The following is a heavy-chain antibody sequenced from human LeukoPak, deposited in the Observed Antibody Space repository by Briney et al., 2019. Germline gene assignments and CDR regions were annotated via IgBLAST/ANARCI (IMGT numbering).Heavy chain of an antibody. CDR2: INPNSGGT. CDR3: ARVHDILGFDY. D-gene: IGHD3-9*01. J-gene: IGHJ4*02. V-gene: IGHV1-2*02. Sequence: ASVKVSCKASGYTFTAYYIYWVRQAPGQGLEWMGWINPNSGGTNYAQKFQGRVTMTRDTSISTVYMELTRLRSDDTAFYYCARVHDILGFDYWGQGTLVTVSS. CDR1: GYTFTAYY.